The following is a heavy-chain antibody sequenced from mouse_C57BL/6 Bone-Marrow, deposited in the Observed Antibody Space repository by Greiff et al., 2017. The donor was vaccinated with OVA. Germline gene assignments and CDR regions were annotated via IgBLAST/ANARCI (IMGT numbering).Heavy chain of an antibody. CDR3: TRDGLRSFDY. D-gene: IGHD1-1*01. V-gene: IGHV5-9-1*02. J-gene: IGHJ2*01. CDR1: GFTFSSYA. CDR2: ISSGGDYI. Sequence: EVKVEESGEGLVKPGGSLKLSCAASGFTFSSYAMSWVRQTPEKRLEWVAYISSGGDYIYYADTVKGRFTISRDNARNTLYLQMSSLKSEDTAMYYCTRDGLRSFDYWGQGTTLTVSS.